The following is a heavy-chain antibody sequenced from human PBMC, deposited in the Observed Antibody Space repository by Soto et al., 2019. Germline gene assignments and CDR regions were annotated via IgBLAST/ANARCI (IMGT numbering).Heavy chain of an antibody. J-gene: IGHJ4*02. CDR2: IYWDADK. CDR1: GFSLSTSGVG. Sequence: KESGPTLVKPTQTLTLTCTFSGFSLSTSGVGVGWIRQPPGKALEWLALIYWDADKRYSPSLKSRLTITKDTSKNQVVLTMTNMDPVDTATYYPALYSSGSYFDYWSQGTLVTVYS. D-gene: IGHD6-19*01. CDR3: ALYSSGSYFDY. V-gene: IGHV2-5*02.